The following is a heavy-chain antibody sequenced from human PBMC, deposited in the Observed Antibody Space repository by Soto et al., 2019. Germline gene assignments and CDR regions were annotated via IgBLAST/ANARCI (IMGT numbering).Heavy chain of an antibody. CDR2: ISGSGGNT. Sequence: GGSLRLSCGVSGFTVTSNGVSWVRQAPGKGLEWVSAISGSGGNTYYADSVKGRFTISRDNSKNTLYLQMNSLRAEDTAVYYCANRDTSMVTRYYYGMDVWGQGTTVTVSS. CDR3: ANRDTSMVTRYYYGMDV. CDR1: GFTVTSNG. V-gene: IGHV3-23*01. J-gene: IGHJ6*02. D-gene: IGHD5-18*01.